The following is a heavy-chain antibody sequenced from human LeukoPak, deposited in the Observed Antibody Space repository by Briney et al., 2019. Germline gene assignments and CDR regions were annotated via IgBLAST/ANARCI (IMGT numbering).Heavy chain of an antibody. J-gene: IGHJ4*02. V-gene: IGHV4-34*01. CDR2: INHSGST. CDR3: ARGKVPAALFDY. Sequence: SETLSLTCAVYGGSFSGYYWSWIRQPPGKGLEWIGEINHSGSTNYNPSLKSRVTISVDTSKNQFSLKLSSVTAADTAVYYCARGKVPAALFDYWGQGTLVTVSS. D-gene: IGHD2-2*01. CDR1: GGSFSGYY.